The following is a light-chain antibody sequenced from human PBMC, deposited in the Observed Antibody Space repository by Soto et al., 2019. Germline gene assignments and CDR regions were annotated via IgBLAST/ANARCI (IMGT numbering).Light chain of an antibody. V-gene: IGKV1-12*02. CDR2: AAS. CDR1: QVINNW. J-gene: IGKJ3*01. Sequence: DIQMTQSPSSVSASVGDRVTITCRASQVINNWLAWYQQKPGKAPNLLIYAASTLQSGVPSRFSRSGSATDFTLTISSLQPEDFATYYCQQANSFPFTFGPGTKVDIK. CDR3: QQANSFPFT.